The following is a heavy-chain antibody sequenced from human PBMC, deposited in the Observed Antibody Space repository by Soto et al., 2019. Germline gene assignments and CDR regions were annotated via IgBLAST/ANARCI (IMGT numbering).Heavy chain of an antibody. V-gene: IGHV3-33*01. J-gene: IGHJ4*02. D-gene: IGHD3-22*01. CDR1: GCTFSSYV. Sequence: GGSLRLSCAASGCTFSSYVMHWVRQAPGKGLEWVAVIWYDGSNKYYADSVKGRFTISRDNSKNTLYLQMNSLRAEDTAVYYWARDSYYYDSSGYYPFDYWGQGTLVTVSS. CDR2: IWYDGSNK. CDR3: ARDSYYYDSSGYYPFDY.